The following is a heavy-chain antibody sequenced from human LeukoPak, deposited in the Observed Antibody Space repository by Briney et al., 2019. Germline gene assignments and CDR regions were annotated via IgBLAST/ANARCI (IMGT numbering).Heavy chain of an antibody. V-gene: IGHV4-4*09. Sequence: SGTLSLTCTVSGGSICNYYWSWIRQPPGKGLGWIGYIYTSGRTNYNPSLESRVTISVGTSENQFSLQLTSLTAADTAVYCCARLDWGFDTWGQGTLVTVSA. CDR3: ARLDWGFDT. CDR1: GGSICNYY. J-gene: IGHJ4*02. D-gene: IGHD7-27*01. CDR2: IYTSGRT.